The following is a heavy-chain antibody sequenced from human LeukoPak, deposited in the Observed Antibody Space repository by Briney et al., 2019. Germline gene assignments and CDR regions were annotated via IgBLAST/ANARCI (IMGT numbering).Heavy chain of an antibody. D-gene: IGHD6-6*01. CDR1: GYTFTSYG. J-gene: IGHJ5*02. CDR3: ARDEYSSSSGFQNWFDP. V-gene: IGHV1-18*01. Sequence: ASVKVSCKASGYTFTSYGISWVRQAPGQGLEWMGWISAYNGNTNYAQKLQGRVTITADKSTSTAYMELSSLRSEDTAVYYCARDEYSSSSGFQNWFDPWGQGTLVTVSS. CDR2: ISAYNGNT.